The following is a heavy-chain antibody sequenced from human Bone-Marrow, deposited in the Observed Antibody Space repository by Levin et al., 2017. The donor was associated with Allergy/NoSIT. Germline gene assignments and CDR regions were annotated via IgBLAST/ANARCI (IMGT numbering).Heavy chain of an antibody. V-gene: IGHV1-69*01. CDR2: IIPIFGTA. Sequence: PGGSLRLSCKASGGTFSSYAISWVRQAPGQGLEWMGGIIPIFGTANYAQKFQGRVTITADESTSTAYMELSSLRSEDTAVYYCASGSGYYYYYYYMDVWGKGTTVTVSS. CDR1: GGTFSSYA. CDR3: ASGSGYYYYYYYMDV. D-gene: IGHD3-10*01. J-gene: IGHJ6*03.